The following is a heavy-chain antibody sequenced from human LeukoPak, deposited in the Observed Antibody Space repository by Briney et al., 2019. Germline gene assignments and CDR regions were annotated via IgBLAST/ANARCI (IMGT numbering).Heavy chain of an antibody. CDR1: GYNFITYG. Sequence: GSSVKVSCKASGYNFITYGITWVRQAPGQGLEWMGWISTYDGYTNYAQKLQGRVTMTTETSTSTAYMELRSLRSDDTALYYCAIRTGTHPYYFDYWGPGTLVTVSS. D-gene: IGHD2-8*02. V-gene: IGHV1-18*01. CDR3: AIRTGTHPYYFDY. CDR2: ISTYDGYT. J-gene: IGHJ4*02.